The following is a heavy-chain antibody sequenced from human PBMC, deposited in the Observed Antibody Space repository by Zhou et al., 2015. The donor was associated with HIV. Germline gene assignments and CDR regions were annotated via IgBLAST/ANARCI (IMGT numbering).Heavy chain of an antibody. CDR3: ARDLGWLQYFDN. V-gene: IGHV3-30*04. CDR2: ISFDGKIK. CDR1: GFTFSSYS. J-gene: IGHJ4*02. D-gene: IGHD5-24*01. Sequence: QVQLVESGGGVVQSGRSLRLSCAASGFTFSSYSMHWVRQAPGKGLEWVAIISFDGKIKYYAGPVKGRFTISRDNDKNVVYLQMNSLRGEDTAMYYCARDLGWLQYFDNWGQGTLVTVPS.